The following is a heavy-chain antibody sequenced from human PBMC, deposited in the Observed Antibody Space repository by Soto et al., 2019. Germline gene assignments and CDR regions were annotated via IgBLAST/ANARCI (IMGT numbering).Heavy chain of an antibody. CDR2: ISYDENNK. CDR1: GFTFRNYG. CDR3: ANELAVADGPDY. D-gene: IGHD6-19*01. Sequence: VGSLRLSCAASGFTFRNYGMHWVRQAPGKGLEWVAVISYDENNKYYADSVKGRFTISRDNSRNTLYLQMNSLRSEDTAVYCCANELAVADGPDYWGQGTLVTVSS. V-gene: IGHV3-30*18. J-gene: IGHJ4*02.